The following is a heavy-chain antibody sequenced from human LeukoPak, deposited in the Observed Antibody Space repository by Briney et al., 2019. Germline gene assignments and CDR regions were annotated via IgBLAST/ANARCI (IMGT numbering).Heavy chain of an antibody. J-gene: IGHJ4*02. CDR1: GYTFTGYY. Sequence: PEASVKLSCKASGYTFTGYYMHWVRHAPGQGLEWMGRSNPNSGGTNYAQKFQGRVTMTRDTSISTAYMELSRLRSDDTAVYYCARVVSSYGSSPIDYWGQGTLVTVSS. CDR2: SNPNSGGT. D-gene: IGHD5-18*01. V-gene: IGHV1-2*06. CDR3: ARVVSSYGSSPIDY.